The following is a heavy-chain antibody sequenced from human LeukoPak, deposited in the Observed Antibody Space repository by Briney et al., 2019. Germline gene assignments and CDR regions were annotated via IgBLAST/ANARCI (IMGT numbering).Heavy chain of an antibody. D-gene: IGHD3-10*01. CDR2: IRYDESNK. J-gene: IGHJ4*02. Sequence: GGSLRLSCAASGFSFSDYGMHWVRQAPGKGLEWVAFIRYDESNKLYADSVKGRFTISRDNSKNTLYLQMNSLRAEDTTVYYCAKDQYYYGSGSLTDWGQGTLVTVSS. CDR3: AKDQYYYGSGSLTD. V-gene: IGHV3-30*02. CDR1: GFSFSDYG.